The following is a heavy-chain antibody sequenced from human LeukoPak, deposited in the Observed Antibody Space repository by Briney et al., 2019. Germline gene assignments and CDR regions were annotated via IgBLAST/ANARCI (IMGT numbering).Heavy chain of an antibody. CDR3: AREIIRYNHPLRYFDP. J-gene: IGHJ5*02. CDR2: INTGGSVI. V-gene: IGHV3-74*01. D-gene: IGHD1-1*01. Sequence: GGSLRLSCAASGLRFSDYLMHWVRQAPGERPMWVSRINTGGSVIDYADFVKGRFTMSRDNAQNTLSLQMTSLRVEDGAVYYCAREIIRYNHPLRYFDPWGQGTLVTVSS. CDR1: GLRFSDYL.